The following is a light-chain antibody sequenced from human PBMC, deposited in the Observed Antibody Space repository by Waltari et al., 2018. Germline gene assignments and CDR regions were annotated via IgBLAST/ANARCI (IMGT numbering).Light chain of an antibody. CDR3: ATWDDSLGGVV. CDR2: RDD. CDR1: SSHIGGNF. J-gene: IGLJ2*01. V-gene: IGLV1-47*01. Sequence: QSVLTQPPSASGTPGQRVTISCSGNSSHIGGNFVCGYQQVPGPAPKLLIYRDDQRPSGVPDRFSGSKSGTSASLAISGLRSEDESDYHCATWDDSLGGVVFGGGTKLTVL.